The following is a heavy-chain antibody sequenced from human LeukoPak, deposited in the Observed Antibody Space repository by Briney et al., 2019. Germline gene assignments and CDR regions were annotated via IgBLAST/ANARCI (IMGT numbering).Heavy chain of an antibody. CDR2: IYHSGST. Sequence: SGTLSLTCAVSGGSISSSNWWSWARQPPGKGLEWIGEIYHSGSTNYNPSLKSRVTISVDKSKNQFSLKLSSVTAADTAVYYCARVPRIAAAGTRYYYYGMDVWGQGTTVTVSS. V-gene: IGHV4-4*02. CDR1: GGSISSSNW. D-gene: IGHD6-13*01. CDR3: ARVPRIAAAGTRYYYYGMDV. J-gene: IGHJ6*02.